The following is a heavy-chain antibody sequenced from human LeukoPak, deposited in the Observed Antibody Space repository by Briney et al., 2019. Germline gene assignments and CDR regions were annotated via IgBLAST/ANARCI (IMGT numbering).Heavy chain of an antibody. J-gene: IGHJ6*02. V-gene: IGHV3-30-3*01. CDR1: GFTFSSYA. Sequence: GRSLRLSCAASGFTFSSYAMHWVRQAPGKGLEWVAVISYDGSNKYYAGSVKGRFTISRDNSKNTLYLQMNSQRAEDTAVYYCARDRVPARGYSYGELPFYGMDVWGQGTTVTVSS. CDR3: ARDRVPARGYSYGELPFYGMDV. D-gene: IGHD5-18*01. CDR2: ISYDGSNK.